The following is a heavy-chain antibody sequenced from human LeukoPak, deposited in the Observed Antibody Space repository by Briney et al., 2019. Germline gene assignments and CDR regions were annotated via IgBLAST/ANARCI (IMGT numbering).Heavy chain of an antibody. CDR3: ARGYCSSTSCYPGTLSHFDH. CDR1: GYTFTSYG. Sequence: ASVKVSCKASGYTFTSYGISWVRQAPGQGLEWMGWISAYNGNTNYAQKLQGRVTMTTDTSTSTAYMELRSLKSDDTAVYYCARGYCSSTSCYPGTLSHFDHWGQGTLVTVSS. D-gene: IGHD2-2*01. CDR2: ISAYNGNT. V-gene: IGHV1-18*01. J-gene: IGHJ4*02.